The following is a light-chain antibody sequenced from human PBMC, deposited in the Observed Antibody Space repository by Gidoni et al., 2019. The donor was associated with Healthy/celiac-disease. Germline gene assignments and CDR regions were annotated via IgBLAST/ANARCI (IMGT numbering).Light chain of an antibody. V-gene: IGLV1-40*01. CDR3: QSYDSSLSGAYV. Sequence: SVLTQPPSVSAAPGPGVTISCTCSSSNLWAGYDVDWYTQLPGTAPKLLIYGNRNRPSGVPDRFSGSKAGTSASRAITGLQAEDEADYYCQSYDSSLSGAYVVGTGTKVTVL. CDR2: GNR. J-gene: IGLJ1*01. CDR1: SSNLWAGYD.